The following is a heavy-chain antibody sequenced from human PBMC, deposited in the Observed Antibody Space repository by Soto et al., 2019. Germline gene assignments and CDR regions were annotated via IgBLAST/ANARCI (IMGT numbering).Heavy chain of an antibody. CDR2: INPNSGGT. V-gene: IGHV1-2*04. CDR3: AREYSGYSSSLGVAGYYYYGMDV. D-gene: IGHD6-13*01. Sequence: GASVKVSCKASGYTFTGYYMHWVRQAPGQGLEWMGWINPNSGGTNYAQKFQGWVTMTRDTSISTAYMELSRLRSDDTAVYYCAREYSGYSSSLGVAGYYYYGMDVWGQGTTVTVSS. CDR1: GYTFTGYY. J-gene: IGHJ6*02.